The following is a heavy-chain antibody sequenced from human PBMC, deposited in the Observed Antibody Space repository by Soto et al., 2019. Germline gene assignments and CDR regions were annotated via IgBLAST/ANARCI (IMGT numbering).Heavy chain of an antibody. J-gene: IGHJ4*02. CDR1: GYTFTSYG. V-gene: IGHV1-18*01. CDR2: ISAYNGNT. Sequence: ASVKVSCKASGYTFTSYGISWVRQAPGQGLEWMGWISAYNGNTNYAQKLQGRVTMTTDTSTGTAYMELRSLRSDDTAVYYCAISYSSGWLDYWGQGTLVTVSS. CDR3: AISYSSGWLDY. D-gene: IGHD6-19*01.